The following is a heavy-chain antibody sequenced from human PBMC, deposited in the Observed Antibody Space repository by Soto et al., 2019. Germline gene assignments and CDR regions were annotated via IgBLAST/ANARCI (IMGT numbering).Heavy chain of an antibody. D-gene: IGHD2-21*01. CDR3: ASVMAVQAFDI. Sequence: ASVKVSCKASGYIFTRYGIHWVRQAPGQGLEWVGWINASTGQVKYSQKFQGRVSVTRDTSASTAYMELSSLKSEDTAVYYCASVMAVQAFDIWGQGTKVTVSS. V-gene: IGHV1-3*01. CDR1: GYIFTRYG. J-gene: IGHJ3*02. CDR2: INASTGQV.